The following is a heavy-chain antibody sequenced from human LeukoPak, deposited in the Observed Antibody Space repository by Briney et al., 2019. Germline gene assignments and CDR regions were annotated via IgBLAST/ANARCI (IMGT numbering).Heavy chain of an antibody. Sequence: SSETLSLTCTVSGGSISSGDYYWRWIRQPPGKGLEWIGYIYYSGSTYYNPSLKSRVTISVDTSKNQFSLKLSSVTAADTAVYYCARVSYYYYYGMDVWGQGTTVTVSS. CDR2: IYYSGST. J-gene: IGHJ6*02. CDR3: ARVSYYYYYGMDV. V-gene: IGHV4-30-4*01. CDR1: GGSISSGDYY.